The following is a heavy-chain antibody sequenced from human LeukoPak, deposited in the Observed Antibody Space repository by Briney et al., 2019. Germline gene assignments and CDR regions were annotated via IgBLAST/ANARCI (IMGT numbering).Heavy chain of an antibody. CDR2: LYFSGST. Sequence: SETLSLTCTVSGGSIRSTSNYWGWIRQPPGKGLEWIGSLYFSGSTYNNPSLKSRVTISVDTSKNQFSLKLSSVTAADTAVYYCARETSAWGRSRGPFDIWGQGTLVTVSS. CDR1: GGSIRSTSNY. J-gene: IGHJ3*02. V-gene: IGHV4-39*07. CDR3: ARETSAWGRSRGPFDI. D-gene: IGHD3-16*01.